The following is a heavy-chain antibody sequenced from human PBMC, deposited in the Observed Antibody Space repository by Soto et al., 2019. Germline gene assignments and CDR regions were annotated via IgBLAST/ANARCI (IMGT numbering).Heavy chain of an antibody. V-gene: IGHV3-21*01. Sequence: LRLSCAASGFTFSSYSMNWVRQAPGKGLEWVSSISSSSSYIYYADSVKGRFTISRDNAKNSLYLQMNSLRAEDTAVYYCASYSSSSFSDYWGQGTLVTVSS. CDR1: GFTFSSYS. D-gene: IGHD6-6*01. CDR3: ASYSSSSFSDY. J-gene: IGHJ4*02. CDR2: ISSSSSYI.